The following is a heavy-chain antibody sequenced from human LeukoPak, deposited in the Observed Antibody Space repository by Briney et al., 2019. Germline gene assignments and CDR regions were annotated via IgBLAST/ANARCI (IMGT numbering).Heavy chain of an antibody. J-gene: IGHJ4*02. V-gene: IGHV5-51*01. CDR2: IYPGDSDT. CDR1: GYSFTTYW. Sequence: GESLQISCKGSGYSFTTYWIGWVRQMPGKGLEWMGPIYPGDSDTRYSPSFQGQVTISVDKSISTAHLQWSSLKASDTAMYYCARQDKYCSGGSCYSEAFDYWGQGTLVTVSS. D-gene: IGHD2-15*01. CDR3: ARQDKYCSGGSCYSEAFDY.